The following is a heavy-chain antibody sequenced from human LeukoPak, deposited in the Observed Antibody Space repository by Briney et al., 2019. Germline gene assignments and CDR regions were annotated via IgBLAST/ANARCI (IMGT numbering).Heavy chain of an antibody. D-gene: IGHD3-10*01. CDR1: GGSISSSSYY. CDR3: ARRGLLWFGEFNWFDP. CDR2: IYYSGST. Sequence: PSETLSLTCTVSGGSISSSSYYWGWIRQPPGKGLEWIGSIYYSGSTYYNPSLKSRVTISVDTPKNQFSLKLSSVTAADTAVYYCARRGLLWFGEFNWFDPWGQGTLVTVSS. V-gene: IGHV4-39*07. J-gene: IGHJ5*02.